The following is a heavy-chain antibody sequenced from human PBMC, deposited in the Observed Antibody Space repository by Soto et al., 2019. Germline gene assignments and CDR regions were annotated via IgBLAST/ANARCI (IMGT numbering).Heavy chain of an antibody. Sequence: LVLACTVSGGSISSGGYYWSWIRQHPGKGLEWIGYIYYSGSTYYNPSLKSRVTISVDTSKNQFSLKLSSVTAADTAVYYCASYSSSWYGYFDYWGQGTLVTVPQ. CDR3: ASYSSSWYGYFDY. V-gene: IGHV4-31*03. CDR2: IYYSGST. D-gene: IGHD6-13*01. J-gene: IGHJ4*02. CDR1: GGSISSGGYY.